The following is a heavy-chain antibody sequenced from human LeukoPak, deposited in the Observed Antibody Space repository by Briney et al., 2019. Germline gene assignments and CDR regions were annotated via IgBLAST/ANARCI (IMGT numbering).Heavy chain of an antibody. CDR3: AARPGIAAAALDY. D-gene: IGHD6-13*01. CDR2: INPSGGST. V-gene: IGHV1-46*01. J-gene: IGHJ4*02. Sequence: VASVTVSCKASGYTFTSYYMHWVRQAPGQGLEWMGIINPSGGSTSYAQKFQGRVTMTRDTSTSTVYMELSSLRSEDTAVYYCAARPGIAAAALDYWGQGTLVTVSS. CDR1: GYTFTSYY.